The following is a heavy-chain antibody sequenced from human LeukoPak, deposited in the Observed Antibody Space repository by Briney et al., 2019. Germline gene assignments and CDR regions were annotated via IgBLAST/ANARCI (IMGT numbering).Heavy chain of an antibody. V-gene: IGHV4-59*01. D-gene: IGHD6-19*01. CDR1: DDSIRNYY. Sequence: SETLSLTCTVSDDSIRNYYWSWVRQPPGKGLEWVGHIYYSGRTSYNPTLKSRVTMSVGSSKNQFSLTLSSVTAADTAVYFCAGTDLIAVAGRLDCWGQGTLVTVSS. CDR3: AGTDLIAVAGRLDC. J-gene: IGHJ4*02. CDR2: IYYSGRT.